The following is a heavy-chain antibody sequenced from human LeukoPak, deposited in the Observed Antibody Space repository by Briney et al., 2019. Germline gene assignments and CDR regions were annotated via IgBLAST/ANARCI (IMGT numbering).Heavy chain of an antibody. D-gene: IGHD3-16*02. CDR2: INPNSGGT. J-gene: IGHJ4*02. CDR3: ARGLHHLGELSFGDREFDY. V-gene: IGHV1-2*02. CDR1: GYTFTGYY. Sequence: GASVKVSCKASGYTFTGYYMHWVRQAPGQGLEWMGWINPNSGGTNYAQKFQGRVTMTRDTSISTAYMELSRLRSDDTAVYYCARGLHHLGELSFGDREFDYWGQGTLVTVSS.